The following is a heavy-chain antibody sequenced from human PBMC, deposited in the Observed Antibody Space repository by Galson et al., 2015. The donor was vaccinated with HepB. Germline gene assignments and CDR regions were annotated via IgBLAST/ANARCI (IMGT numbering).Heavy chain of an antibody. CDR3: ARDFGWGSRRFDP. Sequence: ETLSLTCTVSGDSIDSSPYYWVWIRQPPGKGLEWIGNIYYTGTTYYSPSLKSRVTMSIDTSKHQFSLRLTSVTAVDTAVYYCARDFGWGSRRFDPWGQGTLVTVSS. V-gene: IGHV4-39*07. CDR2: IYYTGTT. J-gene: IGHJ5*02. D-gene: IGHD7-27*01. CDR1: GDSIDSSPYY.